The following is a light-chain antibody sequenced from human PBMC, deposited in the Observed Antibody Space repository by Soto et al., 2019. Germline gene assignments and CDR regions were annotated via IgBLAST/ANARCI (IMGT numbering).Light chain of an antibody. CDR3: QQYNSNPWT. Sequence: DIPMTQSPSTLSASVGDRVTITCRASQTIGSWLAWFQQKPGKAPKVLIYKVSGLESGVPSRFSGSGSGTEFTLTISSLQPDDFATYYCQQYNSNPWTFGQGTKVEIK. CDR1: QTIGSW. CDR2: KVS. V-gene: IGKV1-5*03. J-gene: IGKJ1*01.